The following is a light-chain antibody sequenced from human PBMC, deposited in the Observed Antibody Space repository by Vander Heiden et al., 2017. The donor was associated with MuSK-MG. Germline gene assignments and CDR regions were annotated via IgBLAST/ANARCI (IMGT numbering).Light chain of an antibody. J-gene: IGKJ1*01. Sequence: EKVLTQSPATLSVSPGERATLSCRASQSVSSNLAWYQQRPGQAPRLLISGASTRATGVPARFSGSGSGTEFTLTISSLQSEDFAVYYCQQYDDWWTFGQGTKVEIK. CDR1: QSVSSN. CDR3: QQYDDWWT. V-gene: IGKV3-15*01. CDR2: GAS.